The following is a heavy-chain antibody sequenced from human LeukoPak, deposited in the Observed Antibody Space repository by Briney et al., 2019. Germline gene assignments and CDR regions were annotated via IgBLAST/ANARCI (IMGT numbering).Heavy chain of an antibody. J-gene: IGHJ4*02. V-gene: IGHV4-59*01. Sequence: SETLSLTCTVSGGSISDYSWSWIRQPPGKGLEWIGNIYYSGSANHNPSLKSRVAISRDTSKNQFSLKLTSVTTADTAVYYCARAGGVKTAALDLDYWGQGTLVTVSS. D-gene: IGHD6-25*01. CDR1: GGSISDYS. CDR3: ARAGGVKTAALDLDY. CDR2: IYYSGSA.